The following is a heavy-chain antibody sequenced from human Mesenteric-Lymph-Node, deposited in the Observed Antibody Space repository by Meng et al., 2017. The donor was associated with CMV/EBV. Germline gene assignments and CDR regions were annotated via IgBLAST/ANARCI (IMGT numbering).Heavy chain of an antibody. CDR1: GFTFVNYA. J-gene: IGHJ4*02. D-gene: IGHD3-3*01. Sequence: GGSLRLSCAASGFTFVNYAMIWVRQAPGKGLEWVSAISGVGYTTYYADSVKGRFTISRDNSRNTLYLQMNSLRAEDTAVYYCAKKYYDFWSGFEYFDHWGQGTLVTVSS. CDR2: ISGVGYTT. CDR3: AKKYYDFWSGFEYFDH. V-gene: IGHV3-23*01.